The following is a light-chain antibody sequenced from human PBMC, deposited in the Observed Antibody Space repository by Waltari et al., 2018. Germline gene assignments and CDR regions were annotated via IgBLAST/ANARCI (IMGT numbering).Light chain of an antibody. Sequence: EIVLTQSPGTLSLSRGERATLSCRTSQSVGNNHLAWYQHKPGQAPRLLIYDASTGATDIPDRFSGSGSGTDFTLTISRLEPEDFAVYYCQQYGTSPYTFGQGTKLEI. CDR1: QSVGNNH. V-gene: IGKV3-20*01. J-gene: IGKJ2*01. CDR2: DAS. CDR3: QQYGTSPYT.